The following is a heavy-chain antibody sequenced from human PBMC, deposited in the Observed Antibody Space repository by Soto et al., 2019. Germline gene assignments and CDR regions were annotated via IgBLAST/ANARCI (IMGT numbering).Heavy chain of an antibody. J-gene: IGHJ4*02. CDR2: ISYDGSNE. D-gene: IGHD2-21*01. CDR3: AKDKFSDLIHYLDS. Sequence: GGSLRLSCAASGFSFTTSGMHWVRQAPGKGLEWVALISYDGSNEYYADSVKGRFTISRDTSKNTLYLQMNSLKAEDTAVYYCAKDKFSDLIHYLDSWGQGTLVTVSS. CDR1: GFSFTTSG. V-gene: IGHV3-30*18.